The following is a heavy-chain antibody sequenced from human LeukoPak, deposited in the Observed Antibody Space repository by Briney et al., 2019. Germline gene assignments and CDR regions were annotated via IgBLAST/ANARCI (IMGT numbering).Heavy chain of an antibody. Sequence: PGGSLRLSCEASGFTFSNVWMHWVRQAPGKGLAWVSYILSDGSMTNYADNVKGRFTVSRDNAKNTVYPQMNSLRVEDTAVYYCATDGSYALGGWGQGTLVTVSS. J-gene: IGHJ4*02. CDR2: ILSDGSMT. CDR3: ATDGSYALGG. CDR1: GFTFSNVW. V-gene: IGHV3-74*01. D-gene: IGHD3-16*01.